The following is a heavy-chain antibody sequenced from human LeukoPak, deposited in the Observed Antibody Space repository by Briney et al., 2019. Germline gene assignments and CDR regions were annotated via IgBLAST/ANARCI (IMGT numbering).Heavy chain of an antibody. CDR3: AKGGPEASAGLSWFDP. CDR1: GGSISNYY. CDR2: TYYSGNP. Sequence: SETLSLTCTVSGGSISNYYWYWMRQPPGKGLEWIAYTYYSGNPNYNPSLKSRATISVDTSKNQFSLKLSSVTAADTAVYYCAKGGPEASAGLSWFDPWGQGTLVTVSS. V-gene: IGHV4-59*01. D-gene: IGHD1-14*01. J-gene: IGHJ5*02.